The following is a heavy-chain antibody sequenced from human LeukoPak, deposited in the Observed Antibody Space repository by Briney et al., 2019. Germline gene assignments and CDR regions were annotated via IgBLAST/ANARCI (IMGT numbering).Heavy chain of an antibody. D-gene: IGHD6-19*01. V-gene: IGHV3-11*06. CDR2: ISTFSTYT. CDR1: GFTFTDYY. J-gene: IGHJ4*02. CDR3: ARIKGYSSSPFDI. Sequence: SGGSLRLSGAASGFTFTDYYMTWIRQAPGKGLEWLSYISTFSTYTNYADSVKGRFTISRDNANQSLFLQMDSLRADDTAVYYCARIKGYSSSPFDIWGQGTLVTVSS.